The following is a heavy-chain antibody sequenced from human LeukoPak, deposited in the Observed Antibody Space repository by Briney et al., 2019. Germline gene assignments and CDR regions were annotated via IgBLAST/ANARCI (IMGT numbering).Heavy chain of an antibody. D-gene: IGHD3-22*01. CDR1: GFVVSSNS. Sequence: GGSLRLSCAASGFVVSSNSMSWVRQAPGKGLEWVSVIYRGGSTYYADSVKGRFTISRDNSKNTLYLQMNSLRAEDTAVYYCARDPYYYDSSGYWYWGQGTLVTVSS. V-gene: IGHV3-53*01. J-gene: IGHJ4*02. CDR3: ARDPYYYDSSGYWY. CDR2: IYRGGST.